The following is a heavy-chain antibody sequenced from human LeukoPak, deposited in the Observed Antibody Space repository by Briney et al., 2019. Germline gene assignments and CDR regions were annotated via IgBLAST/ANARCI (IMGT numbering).Heavy chain of an antibody. J-gene: IGHJ5*02. CDR3: ARRKPVTAAAGTYWFDP. V-gene: IGHV1-8*03. Sequence: ASVKVSCKASGYTFTSYDINWVRQATGQGLEWMGWMNPNSGNTGYAQKFQGRVTITRNTSISTAYMELSSLRSEDTAVYYRARRKPVTAAAGTYWFDPWGQGTLVTVSS. CDR1: GYTFTSYD. CDR2: MNPNSGNT. D-gene: IGHD6-13*01.